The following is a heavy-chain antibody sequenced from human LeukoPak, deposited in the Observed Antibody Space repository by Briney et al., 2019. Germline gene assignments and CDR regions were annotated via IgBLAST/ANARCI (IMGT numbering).Heavy chain of an antibody. D-gene: IGHD3-10*01. V-gene: IGHV3-74*01. CDR3: AREILSGSY. CDR1: GLSISSSW. CDR2: IFHDGNDI. J-gene: IGHJ4*02. Sequence: GGSLRLSCVASGLSISSSWMHWVRQVPGKGLVWVSRIFHDGNDISYADSVKGRFTISRDNAKNSLYLQMNSLRAEDTAVYYCAREILSGSYWGQGTLVTVSS.